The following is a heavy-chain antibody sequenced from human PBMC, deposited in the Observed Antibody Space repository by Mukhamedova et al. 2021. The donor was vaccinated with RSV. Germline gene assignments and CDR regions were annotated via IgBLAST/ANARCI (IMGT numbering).Heavy chain of an antibody. Sequence: VSYISSDGNTRYYPDALKGRLTISRDNANNLLDLEIRSLGVDDTAVYYCARNGDYYGMDVWGLGTTVTVSS. V-gene: IGHV3-11*01. CDR3: ARNGDYYGMDV. CDR2: ISSDGNTR. D-gene: IGHD2-8*01. J-gene: IGHJ6*02.